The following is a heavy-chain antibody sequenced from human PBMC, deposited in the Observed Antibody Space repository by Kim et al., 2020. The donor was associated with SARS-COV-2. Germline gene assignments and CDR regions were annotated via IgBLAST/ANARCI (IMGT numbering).Heavy chain of an antibody. Sequence: ASVKVSCKASGYTFTSYGISWVRQAPGQGLEWMGWISAYNGNTNYAQKLQGRVTMTTDTSTSTAYMELRSLRSDDTAVYYCVRSSYYGFWSAIRYYFDYWGQGTLVTVSS. CDR2: ISAYNGNT. CDR1: GYTFTSYG. V-gene: IGHV1-18*04. CDR3: VRSSYYGFWSAIRYYFDY. D-gene: IGHD3-3*01. J-gene: IGHJ4*02.